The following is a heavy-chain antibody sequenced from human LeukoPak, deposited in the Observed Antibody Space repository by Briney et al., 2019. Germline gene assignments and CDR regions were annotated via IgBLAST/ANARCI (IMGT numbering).Heavy chain of an antibody. CDR1: GGSISSSNW. CDR2: IYHSGST. CDR3: ARERSGSEIFARSFDI. D-gene: IGHD3-3*01. Sequence: SGTLSLTCAVSGGSISSSNWWSWVRQPPGKGLEWIGEIYHSGSTNYNPSLKSRVTISVDKSKNQFSLKLSSVTAADTAVYYCARERSGSEIFARSFDIWGQGTMVTVSS. V-gene: IGHV4-4*02. J-gene: IGHJ3*02.